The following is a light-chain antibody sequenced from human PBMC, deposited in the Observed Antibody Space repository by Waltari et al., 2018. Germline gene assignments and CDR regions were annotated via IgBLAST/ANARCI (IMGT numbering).Light chain of an antibody. J-gene: IGKJ5*01. CDR3: QQYYSTPIT. Sequence: DIVMTQSPDSLAVSLGERATINCKSSQSVLYSSNNKNYLAWYQQKPGQPPKRLIYWASTRESGVPDRFSGSGSGTDVTLTISSLQAEDVAVYYCQQYYSTPITFGQGTRLEIK. CDR2: WAS. V-gene: IGKV4-1*01. CDR1: QSVLYSSNNKNY.